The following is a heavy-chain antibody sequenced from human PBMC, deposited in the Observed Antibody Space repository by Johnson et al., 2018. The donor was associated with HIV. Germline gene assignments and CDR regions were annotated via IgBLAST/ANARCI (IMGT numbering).Heavy chain of an antibody. J-gene: IGHJ3*02. CDR1: GFTFSDYY. D-gene: IGHD5-24*01. CDR2: ISSSGTAK. V-gene: IGHV3-11*04. Sequence: QVQLVESGGGVVQPGMSLRLSCAASGFTFSDYYMNWVRQAPGKGLEWLSYISSSGTAKYYADSVKGRFTISRDNAKNSLYLQMNSLRAEDTAVFYCAREMAWEDAFDIWGQGTMVTVSS. CDR3: AREMAWEDAFDI.